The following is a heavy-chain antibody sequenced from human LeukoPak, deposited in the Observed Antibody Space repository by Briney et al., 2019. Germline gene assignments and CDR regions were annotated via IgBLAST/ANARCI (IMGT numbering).Heavy chain of an antibody. CDR2: ISGSGGST. CDR3: AKPSGYSSSWYDFDY. J-gene: IGHJ4*02. V-gene: IGHV3-23*01. Sequence: GGSLRLSCAASGFTFSSYAMTWVRQAPGKGLEWVSVISGSGGSTYYADSVEGRFTLTRDNSKNTLYLQMNSLRAEDTAVYYCAKPSGYSSSWYDFDYGGQGTLVTVSS. CDR1: GFTFSSYA. D-gene: IGHD6-13*01.